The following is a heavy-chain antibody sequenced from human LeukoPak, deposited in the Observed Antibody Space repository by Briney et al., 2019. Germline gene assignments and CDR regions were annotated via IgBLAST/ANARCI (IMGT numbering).Heavy chain of an antibody. J-gene: IGHJ5*02. CDR1: GFTFSSYS. CDR2: ISGTSSTI. Sequence: GGSLRLSCIASGFTFSSYSMNWVRQTPGKGLEWISYISGTSSTIYYAESVKGRFTISRDNAKNSLYLQMNSLRDEDTALYYCARGRVPAAIRATFDPWGQGTLVTVSS. CDR3: ARGRVPAAIRATFDP. D-gene: IGHD2-2*02. V-gene: IGHV3-48*02.